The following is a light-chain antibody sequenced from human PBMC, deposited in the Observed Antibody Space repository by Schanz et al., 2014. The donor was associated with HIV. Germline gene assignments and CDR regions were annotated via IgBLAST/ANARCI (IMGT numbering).Light chain of an antibody. CDR3: SSYTGSSSVI. J-gene: IGLJ2*01. V-gene: IGLV2-14*03. CDR2: DVT. CDR1: SSDAGGYDF. Sequence: QSALTQPASVSGSPGQSITISCTGTSSDAGGYDFVSRYQQHPGKAPKLMIYDVTNRPSGVSNRFSGSKSGNTASLTISGLQAEDEADYYCSSYTGSSSVIFGGGTKLTVL.